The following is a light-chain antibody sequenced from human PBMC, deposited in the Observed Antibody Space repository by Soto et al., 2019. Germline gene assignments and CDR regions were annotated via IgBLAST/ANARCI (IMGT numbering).Light chain of an antibody. Sequence: MTQSPSSLSASVGDRVTITCRASQSISSYLNWYQQKPGQAPRLLIYGASIRATGIPARFSGSGSGTEFTLTISSLQSEDFAVYYCQHYNNWPPWTFGQGTKVDIK. J-gene: IGKJ1*01. CDR2: GAS. CDR1: QSISSY. CDR3: QHYNNWPPWT. V-gene: IGKV3-15*01.